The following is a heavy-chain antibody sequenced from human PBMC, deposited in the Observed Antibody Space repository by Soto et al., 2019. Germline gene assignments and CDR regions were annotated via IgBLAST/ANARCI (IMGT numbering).Heavy chain of an antibody. CDR2: IDYNGFT. D-gene: IGHD1-7*01. CDR3: ARVPNVGGNLYVCYFDL. J-gene: IGHJ2*01. V-gene: IGHV4-61*01. Sequence: QVQLQESGPGLVKPSETVSPTCVVSGGPVKNGNCYWSWLRQSPGKGLEWIGNIDYNGFTNYTPSLKSQFTMSVVTSKNQFSLDLKSVTTADTAVYFCARVPNVGGNLYVCYFDLWGRGTRVSVSS. CDR1: GGPVKNGNCY.